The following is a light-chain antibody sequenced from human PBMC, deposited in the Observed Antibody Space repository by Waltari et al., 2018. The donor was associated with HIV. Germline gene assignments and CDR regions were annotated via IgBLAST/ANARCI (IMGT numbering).Light chain of an antibody. CDR2: GAS. CDR1: QSVSSK. V-gene: IGKV3D-15*01. CDR3: QQYYKWPLT. Sequence: EIVMLQSPATLSVSPGERATLSCRASQSVSSKLAWYQQKPGQAPRLLIYGASTRSTGIPGRFSGSESGTEFILTISSLQSEDCAFYYCQQYYKWPLTFGQGTRLEIK. J-gene: IGKJ5*01.